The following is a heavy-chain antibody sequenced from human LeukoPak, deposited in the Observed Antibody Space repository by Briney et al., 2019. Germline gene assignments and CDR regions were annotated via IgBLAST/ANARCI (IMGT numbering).Heavy chain of an antibody. CDR2: IYTSGST. D-gene: IGHD3-10*01. CDR3: ARDERYYGSGSYFSAFDI. J-gene: IGHJ3*02. V-gene: IGHV4-4*07. Sequence: SETLSLTCTVSGGSISSYYWSWIRQPAGKGLEWIGRIYTSGSTNYNPSLKSRVTISVDTSKNQFSLKLNSVTAADTAVYYCARDERYYGSGSYFSAFDIWGQGTPVTVSS. CDR1: GGSISSYY.